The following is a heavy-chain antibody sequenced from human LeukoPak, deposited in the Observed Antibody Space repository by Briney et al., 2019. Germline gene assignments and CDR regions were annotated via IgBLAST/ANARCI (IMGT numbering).Heavy chain of an antibody. CDR2: IKQDGSEK. Sequence: GALRLSCAASGFTFNSYWMSWVRQAPGKGLEWVANIKQDGSEKYYVDSVKGRFTISRDNAKNSLYLQMNSLRAEDTAVYYCARHLSSSMSDWGQGTLVTVSS. CDR1: GFTFNSYW. J-gene: IGHJ4*02. V-gene: IGHV3-7*03. D-gene: IGHD6-6*01. CDR3: ARHLSSSMSD.